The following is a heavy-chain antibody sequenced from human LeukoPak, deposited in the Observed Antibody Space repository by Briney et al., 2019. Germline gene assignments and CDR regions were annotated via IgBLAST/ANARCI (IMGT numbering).Heavy chain of an antibody. CDR1: GGSISNYY. J-gene: IGHJ6*03. V-gene: IGHV4-59*01. CDR3: ARTVNTAFAYYYYYMDV. Sequence: PSETLSLTCTVSGGSISNYYWSWIRQPPGKGLEWIGYINYSGSTNYNPSLKSRVTISVDTSKNQFSLKLSSVTAADTAVYYCARTVNTAFAYYYYYMDVWGKGTTVTVSS. D-gene: IGHD5-18*01. CDR2: INYSGST.